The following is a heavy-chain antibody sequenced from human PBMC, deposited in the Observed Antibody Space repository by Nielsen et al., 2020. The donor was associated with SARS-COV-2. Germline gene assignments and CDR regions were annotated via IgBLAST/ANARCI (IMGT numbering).Heavy chain of an antibody. CDR2: ISYDGSNK. D-gene: IGHD6-19*01. CDR3: AKGSSAWYWENYFDS. Sequence: GESLKISCAASGFTFSSYGMHWVRQAPGKGLEWVAVISYDGSNKYYADSVKGQFTISRDNSKNTIYLQMNSLRAEDTAVYYCAKGSSAWYWENYFDSWGQGTLVAVSS. J-gene: IGHJ4*02. V-gene: IGHV3-33*05. CDR1: GFTFSSYG.